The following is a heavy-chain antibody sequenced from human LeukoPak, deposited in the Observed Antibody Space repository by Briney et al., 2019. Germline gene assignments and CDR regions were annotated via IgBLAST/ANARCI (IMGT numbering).Heavy chain of an antibody. CDR1: GRSISRYY. D-gene: IGHD3-10*01. J-gene: IGHJ6*03. CDR2: IYYSGST. V-gene: IGHV4-59*01. CDR3: AISGMVRGVITNLAYYMDV. Sequence: PSETLSLTCTLSGRSISRYYWSWIRQPPGKGLEWHGYIYYSGSTNYNPSLKRRVTISVDTSMNQFSLKLSSVTAADTAVYYCAISGMVRGVITNLAYYMDVWGKGTTVTISS.